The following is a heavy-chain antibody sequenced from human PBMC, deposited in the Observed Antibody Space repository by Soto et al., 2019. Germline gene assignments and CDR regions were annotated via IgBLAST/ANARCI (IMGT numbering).Heavy chain of an antibody. D-gene: IGHD3-10*01. CDR2: VYWDDDK. CDR1: GFSLTTSRMG. J-gene: IGHJ4*02. CDR3: AHRRSNREGSGSYDY. Sequence: QITLKESGPTLVKPTQTLTLTCTFSGFSLTTSRMGVGWIRQPPGKALEWLALVYWDDDKRYSPSLKRRLTITKDTSENQVVLTMANVEPVDTATYYCAHRRSNREGSGSYDYWGQGTLVTVSS. V-gene: IGHV2-5*02.